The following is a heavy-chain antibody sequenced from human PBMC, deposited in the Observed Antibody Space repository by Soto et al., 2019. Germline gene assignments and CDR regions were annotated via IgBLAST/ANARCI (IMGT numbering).Heavy chain of an antibody. J-gene: IGHJ4*02. V-gene: IGHV4-39*02. D-gene: IGHD3-16*01. CDR3: AREGGYVDY. CDR1: GGPIRSSSHY. Sequence: SETLSLTCSVSGGPIRSSSHYWGWIRQSPGTGLEWIGSIDESGTTYYNPSLQSRVTVSVDTSKNQFSLKVISVTGADTAIYYCAREGGYVDYWGQGTLVTGSS. CDR2: IDESGTT.